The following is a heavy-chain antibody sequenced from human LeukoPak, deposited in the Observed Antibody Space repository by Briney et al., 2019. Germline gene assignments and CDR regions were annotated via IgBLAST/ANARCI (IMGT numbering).Heavy chain of an antibody. V-gene: IGHV4-34*01. CDR1: GGSFSGYY. CDR3: ARVDYYYGMDV. CDR2: INHSGST. Sequence: SETLSLTCAVYGGSFSGYYWSWIRQPPGKGLEWIGEINHSGSTNYNPSLKSRVTISVDTSKNQFSLKLSSVTAADTAVYYCARVDYYYGMDVWGQGTTVTVSS. J-gene: IGHJ6*02.